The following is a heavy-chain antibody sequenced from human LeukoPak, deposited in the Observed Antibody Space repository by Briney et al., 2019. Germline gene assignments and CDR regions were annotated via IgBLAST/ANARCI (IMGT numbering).Heavy chain of an antibody. CDR3: ARAASLNY. J-gene: IGHJ4*02. CDR1: GYTFSSYT. D-gene: IGHD2-2*01. V-gene: IGHV7-4-1*02. Sequence: ASVKVSCKASGYTFSSYTMNWVRQAPGQGLEWMGWINTNTGKPTYAQGFTGRFVFSLDSSVSTAYLQINSLNAEGTAVYYCARAASLNYWGQGTLATVSS. CDR2: INTNTGKP.